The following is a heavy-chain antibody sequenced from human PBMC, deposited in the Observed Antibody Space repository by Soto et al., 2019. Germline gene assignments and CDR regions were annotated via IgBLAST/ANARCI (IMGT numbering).Heavy chain of an antibody. CDR3: AIYSGSYISAH. CDR2: IIPLVGII. V-gene: IGHV1-69*02. Sequence: QVQLVQSGAEVQKPGSSVKISCKASGGTFSSYTISWVRQAPGQGLEWMGRIIPLVGIINYAQKFQGRITITADTLKSTAYMELSSLRFEDTAVYYSAIYSGSYISAHWGQGTLVAVST. D-gene: IGHD1-26*01. CDR1: GGTFSSYT. J-gene: IGHJ4*02.